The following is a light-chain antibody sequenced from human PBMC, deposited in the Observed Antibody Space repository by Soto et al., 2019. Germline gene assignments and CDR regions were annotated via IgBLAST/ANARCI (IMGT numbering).Light chain of an antibody. J-gene: IGLJ1*01. CDR2: EVN. CDR1: SSDVGRHNL. V-gene: IGLV2-23*02. Sequence: LTQPASVSGSPGQSITISCTGSSSDVGRHNLVSWYQHHPGNAPKLIIYEVNKRPSGISDRFSGSKSGNTASLTISGLQAEDETDYYCCSYAGSMTFVCGTGTKVTVL. CDR3: CSYAGSMTFV.